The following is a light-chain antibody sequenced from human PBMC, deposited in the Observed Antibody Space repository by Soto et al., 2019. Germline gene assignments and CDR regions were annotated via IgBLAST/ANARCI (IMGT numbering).Light chain of an antibody. CDR3: QQYDNLPLT. CDR1: QDISDY. Sequence: DIQMTQSPSSLSASVGDRVTITCQASQDISDYLNWYQQKPGKAPKLLIYDATNLERGVPSRFSVSGSETDFTFTISSLQPDDIATYYCQQYDNLPLTFGGGTKVEIK. CDR2: DAT. V-gene: IGKV1-33*01. J-gene: IGKJ4*01.